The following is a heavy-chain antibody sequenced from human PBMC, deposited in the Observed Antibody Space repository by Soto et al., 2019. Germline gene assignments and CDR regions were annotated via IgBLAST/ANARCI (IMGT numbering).Heavy chain of an antibody. CDR1: GFTFSSYA. J-gene: IGHJ3*02. CDR2: ISGSGGST. CDR3: AKVLWFGELLSGAFDI. Sequence: EVQLLESGGGLVQPGGSLRLSCAASGFTFSSYAMSWVRQAPGKGLEWVSAISGSGGSTYYADSVKGRFTISRDNSKNTLYLQMNSLRAEDTAVYYCAKVLWFGELLSGAFDIWGQGTMVTVSS. D-gene: IGHD3-10*01. V-gene: IGHV3-23*01.